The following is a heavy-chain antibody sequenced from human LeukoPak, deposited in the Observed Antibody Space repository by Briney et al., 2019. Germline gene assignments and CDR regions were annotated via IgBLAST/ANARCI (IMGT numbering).Heavy chain of an antibody. J-gene: IGHJ4*02. D-gene: IGHD6-6*01. CDR2: ISGSGGST. CDR3: AKQQAGYSSSYSFDY. CDR1: GFTFSSYA. V-gene: IGHV3-23*01. Sequence: PGGSLRLSCAASGFTFSSYAMSWVRQAPGKGLEWVSAISGSGGSTYYADSVKGRFTISRDNSKNTLYLQMNSLRAEDTAVYYCAKQQAGYSSSYSFDYWGQGTLVTVSS.